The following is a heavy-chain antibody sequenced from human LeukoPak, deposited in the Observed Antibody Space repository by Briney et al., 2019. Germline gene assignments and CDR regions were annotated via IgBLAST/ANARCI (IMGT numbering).Heavy chain of an antibody. Sequence: ASVKVSCKASGYTFTSYYMHWVRQAPGQGLEWMGIINPSGGSTSYAQKFQGRVTITRDMSTSTAYMELSSLRSEDTAVYYCAASYCSSTSCLARYYYYMDVWGKGTTVTVSS. V-gene: IGHV1-46*01. CDR1: GYTFTSYY. J-gene: IGHJ6*03. CDR3: AASYCSSTSCLARYYYYMDV. CDR2: INPSGGST. D-gene: IGHD2-2*01.